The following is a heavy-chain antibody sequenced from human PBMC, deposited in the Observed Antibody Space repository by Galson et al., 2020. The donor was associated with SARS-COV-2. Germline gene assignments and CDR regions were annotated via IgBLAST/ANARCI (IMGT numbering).Heavy chain of an antibody. D-gene: IGHD4-17*01. CDR1: GYSFPSYW. Sequence: GESLKISCKGSGYSFPSYWIGWVRQMPGNGLEWMGIIYPGDSDTRYSPSFQGQVTISADKSISTAYLQWSSLKASDTARYYCARLPAAVTPFDYWGQGTLVTVSS. J-gene: IGHJ4*02. CDR3: ARLPAAVTPFDY. V-gene: IGHV5-51*01. CDR2: IYPGDSDT.